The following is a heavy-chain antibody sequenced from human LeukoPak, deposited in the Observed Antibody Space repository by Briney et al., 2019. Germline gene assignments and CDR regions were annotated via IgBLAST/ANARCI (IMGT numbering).Heavy chain of an antibody. J-gene: IGHJ1*01. Sequence: GESLKISCQGSGYTFSNYWIGWVRQLPGKGLDLMGIIYPGDSDIRYSPSFKGQVTISVEKSISTAYLVLNSLQASDSAMYFCVRRASNGWYNYFHNWGQGTLVTVSS. V-gene: IGHV5-51*01. CDR2: IYPGDSDI. CDR3: VRRASNGWYNYFHN. CDR1: GYTFSNYW. D-gene: IGHD6-19*01.